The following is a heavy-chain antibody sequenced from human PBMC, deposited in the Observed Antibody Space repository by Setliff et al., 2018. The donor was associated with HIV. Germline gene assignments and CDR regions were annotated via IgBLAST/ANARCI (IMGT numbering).Heavy chain of an antibody. D-gene: IGHD2-2*01. V-gene: IGHV4-4*07. J-gene: IGHJ5*02. CDR3: ARDMEDFGVLPSAPFDP. Sequence: SETLSLTCTVSGGSIRNYYWSWIRQPAGKGLEWIGRVHKSGNTDYNPSLKGRVTMSVDTSKNQFFLKLTSMTAADTAIYYCARDMEDFGVLPSAPFDPWGRGTLVTVPQ. CDR1: GGSIRNYY. CDR2: VHKSGNT.